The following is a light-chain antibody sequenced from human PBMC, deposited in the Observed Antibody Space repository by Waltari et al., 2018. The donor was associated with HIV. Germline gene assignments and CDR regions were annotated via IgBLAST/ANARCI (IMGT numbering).Light chain of an antibody. CDR2: GAS. CDR3: QQYNNWPRT. CDR1: QSVSSN. V-gene: IGKV3-15*01. J-gene: IGKJ1*01. Sequence: EVVMTQSPATLSVSPGEGATLSCRASQSVSSNLAWYQQKPGQVPRLLIYGASTRATGIPARFSGSGSGTEFTLTISSLQSEDFVVYYCQQYNNWPRTFGQGTKVEIK.